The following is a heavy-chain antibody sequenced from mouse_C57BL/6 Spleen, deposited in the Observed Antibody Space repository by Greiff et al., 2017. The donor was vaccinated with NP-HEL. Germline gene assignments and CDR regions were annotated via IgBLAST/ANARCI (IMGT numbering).Heavy chain of an antibody. Sequence: EVKVEESGPGLVKPSQSLSLTCSVTGYSITSGYYWNWIRQFPGNKLEWMGYISYDGSNNYNPSLKNRISITRDTSKNQFFLKLNSVTTEDTATYYCARGPRNWFAYWGQGTLVTVSA. CDR1: GYSITSGYY. CDR2: ISYDGSN. J-gene: IGHJ3*01. V-gene: IGHV3-6*01. CDR3: ARGPRNWFAY.